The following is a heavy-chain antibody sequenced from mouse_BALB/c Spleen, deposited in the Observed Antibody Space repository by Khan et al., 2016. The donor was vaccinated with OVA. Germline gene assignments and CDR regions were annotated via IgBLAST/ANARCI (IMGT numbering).Heavy chain of an antibody. J-gene: IGHJ4*01. D-gene: IGHD1-1*01. V-gene: IGHV9-3-1*01. CDR3: EREVRYLYAIDY. Sequence: QIQLVQSGPELKKPGETVKISCKASGYTFTNYGMNWVKQAPGKGLKWMGWINTYTGEPTYADDFKGRFAFSLETSASTAYLQINNHKNEDTATYFCEREVRYLYAIDYWGQGTSVTVSS. CDR2: INTYTGEP. CDR1: GYTFTNYG.